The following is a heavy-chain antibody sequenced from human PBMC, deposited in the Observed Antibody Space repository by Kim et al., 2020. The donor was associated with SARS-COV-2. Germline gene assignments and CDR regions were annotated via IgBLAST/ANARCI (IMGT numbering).Heavy chain of an antibody. V-gene: IGHV4-59*01. CDR3: ARESGSYSWFDP. Sequence: YTPSLQSRVTISVDTAKNQFSRKLSSVPAAATAVYYCARESGSYSWFDPWGQGTLVTVSS. J-gene: IGHJ5*02. D-gene: IGHD1-26*01.